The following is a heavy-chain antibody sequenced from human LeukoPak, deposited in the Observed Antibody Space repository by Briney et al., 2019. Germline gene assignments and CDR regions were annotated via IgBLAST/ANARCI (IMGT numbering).Heavy chain of an antibody. Sequence: SQTLSLTCTVSGGSISSGSYYWSWIRQPAGKGLEWIGRIYTSGSTNYNPSLKSRVTISVDTSKNQFSLKLSSVTAADTAVYYCARDAGDGTFDYWGQGTLVTVSS. CDR2: IYTSGST. CDR3: ARDAGDGTFDY. D-gene: IGHD1-1*01. V-gene: IGHV4-61*02. J-gene: IGHJ4*02. CDR1: GGSISSGSYY.